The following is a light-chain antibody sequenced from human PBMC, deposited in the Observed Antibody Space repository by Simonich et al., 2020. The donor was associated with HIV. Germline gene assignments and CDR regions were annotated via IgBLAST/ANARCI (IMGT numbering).Light chain of an antibody. J-gene: IGKJ3*01. CDR1: QGISSY. Sequence: IQMTQSPSSLSASVADRVTITCRGSQGISSYLAWYQQKPGKAPKLLIYAASTLQSGVPSRFSGSGSGTDFTLTISCLQSEDFATYYCQQYYSYPFTFGPGTKVDIK. CDR2: AAS. CDR3: QQYYSYPFT. V-gene: IGKV1-8*01.